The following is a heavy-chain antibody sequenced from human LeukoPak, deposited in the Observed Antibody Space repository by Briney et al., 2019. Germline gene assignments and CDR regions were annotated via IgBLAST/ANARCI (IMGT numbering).Heavy chain of an antibody. V-gene: IGHV3-23*01. Sequence: GGSLRLSCAASGFTFSSYAMSWVRQAPGKGLEWVSAISGSGGSTYYADSVKGRFTISRDNSKNTLYLQMNSLRAEDTAVYYCAKKGGDYDFWSGYYMGYYMDVWGKGTTVTVSS. CDR3: AKKGGDYDFWSGYYMGYYMDV. CDR2: ISGSGGST. D-gene: IGHD3-3*01. CDR1: GFTFSSYA. J-gene: IGHJ6*03.